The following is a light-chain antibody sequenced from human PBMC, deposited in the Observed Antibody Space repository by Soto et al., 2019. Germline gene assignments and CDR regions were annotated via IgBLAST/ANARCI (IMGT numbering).Light chain of an antibody. CDR2: GAS. V-gene: IGKV3D-15*01. CDR3: QQYNSWPPQLT. Sequence: EIVMTQSPATLSVSPGERATLSCRASQSVSSNLAWYQQKPGQAPRLLIYGASTRATAIPNRFRFSGSGNEITLTISSMQSEDVAVYYCQQYNSWPPQLTFGGGTKVEIK. CDR1: QSVSSN. J-gene: IGKJ4*01.